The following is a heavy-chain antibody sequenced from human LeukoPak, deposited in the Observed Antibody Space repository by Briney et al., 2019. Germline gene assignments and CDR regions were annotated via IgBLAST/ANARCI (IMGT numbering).Heavy chain of an antibody. CDR1: GGSFSGYY. J-gene: IGHJ4*02. V-gene: IGHV4-34*01. Sequence: SETLSLTCAVYGGSFSGYYRSWIRQPPGKGLEWIGEINHSGSTDYNPSLKSRVTISVDTSKNQFSLKLSSVTAADTAVYYCARGSSRESYWGQGTLVTVSS. CDR3: ARGSSRESY. D-gene: IGHD2-2*01. CDR2: INHSGST.